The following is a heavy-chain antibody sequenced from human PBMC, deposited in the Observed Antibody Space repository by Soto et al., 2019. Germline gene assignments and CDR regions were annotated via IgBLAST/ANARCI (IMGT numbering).Heavy chain of an antibody. CDR1: GDTFTSYA. J-gene: IGHJ3*02. Sequence: GASLKVCCKASGDTFTSYAMHWVRQAPGQRLEWMGWINADNGNTNYSQKFQGRVTMTTDTSTSTAYMELRSLRSDDTAVYYCARDQQRSSGWPPHGAFDIWGQGTMVTVSS. D-gene: IGHD6-19*01. V-gene: IGHV1-3*01. CDR2: INADNGNT. CDR3: ARDQQRSSGWPPHGAFDI.